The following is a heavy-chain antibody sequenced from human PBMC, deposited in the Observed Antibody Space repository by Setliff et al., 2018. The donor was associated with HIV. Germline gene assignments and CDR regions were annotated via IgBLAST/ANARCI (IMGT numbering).Heavy chain of an antibody. D-gene: IGHD3-10*01. Sequence: SETLSLTCTVSGDSISGYYWSWIRQFPGKELEWIGLIYSTGSTKYNPSLMSRITISIDTSKNQFSLKMSSVTAADTAVYYCARDRYAGEIDYWGQGTLVTVS. CDR3: ARDRYAGEIDY. CDR1: GDSISGYY. V-gene: IGHV4-59*12. J-gene: IGHJ4*02. CDR2: IYSTGST.